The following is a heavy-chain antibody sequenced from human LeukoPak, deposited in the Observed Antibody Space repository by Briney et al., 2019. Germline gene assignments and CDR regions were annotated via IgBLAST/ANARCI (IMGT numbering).Heavy chain of an antibody. CDR3: ARGVVVVPAANGYYFDY. CDR2: IIPIFGKA. CDR1: GGTFSSYA. V-gene: IGHV1-69*05. D-gene: IGHD2-2*01. J-gene: IGHJ4*02. Sequence: GSSVKVSCKASGGTFSSYAISWVRQAPGQGLEWMGGIIPIFGKANYAQKFQGRVTITTDESTSTAYMELSRLRSEDTAVYYCARGVVVVPAANGYYFDYWGQGTLVTVSS.